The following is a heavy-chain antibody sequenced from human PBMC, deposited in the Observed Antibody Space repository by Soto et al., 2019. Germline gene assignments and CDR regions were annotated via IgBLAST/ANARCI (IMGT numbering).Heavy chain of an antibody. CDR3: AKDGAIAAADYFFDY. CDR1: GFTFSNHA. CDR2: IASDGKDK. V-gene: IGHV3-30*18. D-gene: IGHD6-13*01. Sequence: QVQLVESGGGVVQPGRSLKLSCAASGFTFSNHAIHWVRQAPGKGLEWVAVIASDGKDKRYADSGKGRFTISRDNSKNTGYLQRNSLRGEDTAVYYCAKDGAIAAADYFFDYWGQGSLVTVSS. J-gene: IGHJ4*02.